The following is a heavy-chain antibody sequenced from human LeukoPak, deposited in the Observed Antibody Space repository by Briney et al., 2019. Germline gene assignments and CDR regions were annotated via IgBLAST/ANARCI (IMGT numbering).Heavy chain of an antibody. V-gene: IGHV3-66*01. CDR3: ARGGSYFDISGYYFY. D-gene: IGHD3-22*01. CDR1: GFTVSNNY. J-gene: IGHJ4*02. Sequence: GGSLRLSCAASGFTVSNNYMSWVRQAPGKGLEWVSGIYSGGSTSYADSVKGRFTISRDNSKNTLYLQMNSLRTEDTAVYYCARGGSYFDISGYYFYWGQGTLVTVSS. CDR2: IYSGGST.